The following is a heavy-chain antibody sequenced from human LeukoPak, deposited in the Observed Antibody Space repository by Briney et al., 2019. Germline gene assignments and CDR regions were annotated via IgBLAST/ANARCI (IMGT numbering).Heavy chain of an antibody. CDR2: ISSSSSYI. Sequence: PGGSLRLSCAASGFTFSSYSMTWVRQAPGKGLEGVSSISSSSSYIYYADSVKGRFTISRDNAKNSLYLQMNSLRAEDTAVYYCARNSFRGYSYGYEYYYYGMDVWGQGTTVTVSS. D-gene: IGHD5-18*01. V-gene: IGHV3-21*01. J-gene: IGHJ6*02. CDR1: GFTFSSYS. CDR3: ARNSFRGYSYGYEYYYYGMDV.